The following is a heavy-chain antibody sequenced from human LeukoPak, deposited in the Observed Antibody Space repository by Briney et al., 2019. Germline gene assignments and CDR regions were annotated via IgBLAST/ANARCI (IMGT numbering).Heavy chain of an antibody. Sequence: PSQTLSLTCTVSGGSISSGDYYWSWLRQPPGKGLEWIGYIYYSGSTYYNPSLKSRVTISVDTSKNQFSLKLSSVTAADTAVYYCARASIAASYYYYGMDVWGQGTTVTVSS. CDR3: ARASIAASYYYYGMDV. CDR2: IYYSGST. J-gene: IGHJ6*02. D-gene: IGHD6-6*01. CDR1: GGSISSGDYY. V-gene: IGHV4-30-4*01.